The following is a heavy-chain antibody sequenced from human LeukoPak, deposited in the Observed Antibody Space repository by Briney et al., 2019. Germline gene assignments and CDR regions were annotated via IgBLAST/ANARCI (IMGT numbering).Heavy chain of an antibody. J-gene: IGHJ5*02. D-gene: IGHD2-15*01. CDR3: ARAIGGRFDH. V-gene: IGHV6-1*01. CDR1: GDSVSRDTAA. Sequence: SQTLSLTCAISGDSVSRDTAARNWIRQSPSRGLERLGRTYFRSKWYYDYEPSLKSRITINPDTSKNQFSLQLNSVSPEDTAIYYCARAIGGRFDHWGQGTLVTVSS. CDR2: TYFRSKWYY.